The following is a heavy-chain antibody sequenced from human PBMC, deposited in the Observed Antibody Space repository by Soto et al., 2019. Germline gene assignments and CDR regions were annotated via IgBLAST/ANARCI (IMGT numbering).Heavy chain of an antibody. CDR1: GFTFSSYA. CDR2: ISGSGGST. Sequence: EVQLLESGGGLVQPGGSLRLSCAASGFTFSSYAMSWVRQAPGRGLEWVSAISGSGGSTYYADSVKGRFTISRDNSKSTLYLQMNCLRADDTALYYCAKDSCSDDSAWDGGDYWGQGTLLTVSS. V-gene: IGHV3-23*01. J-gene: IGHJ4*02. CDR3: AKDSCSDDSAWDGGDY. D-gene: IGHD6-19*01.